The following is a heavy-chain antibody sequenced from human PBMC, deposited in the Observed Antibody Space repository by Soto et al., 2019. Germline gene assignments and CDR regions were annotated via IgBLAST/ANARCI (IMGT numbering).Heavy chain of an antibody. CDR3: TRVGGYYGDYPNFDY. V-gene: IGHV4-59*01. Sequence: SETLSLTCTVSGGTISNYYWSWIRQPPGKGLEWMGYMYYSGSTKYNPSLKSRVTISVGTSNNQFFLKLNSVTAADTAVYFCTRVGGYYGDYPNFDYWGRGTLVTVSS. J-gene: IGHJ4*02. CDR2: MYYSGST. CDR1: GGTISNYY. D-gene: IGHD4-17*01.